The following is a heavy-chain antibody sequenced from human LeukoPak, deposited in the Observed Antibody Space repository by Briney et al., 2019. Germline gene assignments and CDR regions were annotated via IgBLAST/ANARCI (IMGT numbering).Heavy chain of an antibody. D-gene: IGHD6-19*01. CDR3: ARRSSGWSALAFDI. CDR2: IYYSGST. CDR1: GGSISSYY. V-gene: IGHV4-59*01. Sequence: SETLSLTCTVSGGSISSYYWSCIRQPPGKGLEWIGYIYYSGSTNYNPSLKSRVTISVDMSKNQFSLKLSSVTAADTAVYYCARRSSGWSALAFDIWGQGTMVTVSS. J-gene: IGHJ3*02.